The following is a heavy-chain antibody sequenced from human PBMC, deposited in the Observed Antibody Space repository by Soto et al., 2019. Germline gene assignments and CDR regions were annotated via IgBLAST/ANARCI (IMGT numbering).Heavy chain of an antibody. V-gene: IGHV1-3*01. Sequence: APLKLSCKTSGYTFTGYAVHCLRQAPGQRLEWMGWINAGNGNTKYSQKFQGRVTITRDTSASTAYMELSSLRSEDTAVYYCARSIVVVTALDYWGQGTLVTVSS. CDR3: ARSIVVVTALDY. D-gene: IGHD2-21*02. J-gene: IGHJ4*02. CDR1: GYTFTGYA. CDR2: INAGNGNT.